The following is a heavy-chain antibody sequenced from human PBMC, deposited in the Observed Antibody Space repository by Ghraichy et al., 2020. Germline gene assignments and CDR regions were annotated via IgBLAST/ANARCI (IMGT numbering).Heavy chain of an antibody. Sequence: GESQNISCAVSGLSFSNYAMNWVRQAPGKGLEWVSGITAGGSSTYYVDAVKGRFTISRDNSKNTLYLQMNTLRTEDTAVYYCAKGAYDFDYWGQGTLVTVSS. CDR3: AKGAYDFDY. D-gene: IGHD2-2*01. J-gene: IGHJ4*02. V-gene: IGHV3-23*01. CDR1: GLSFSNYA. CDR2: ITAGGSST.